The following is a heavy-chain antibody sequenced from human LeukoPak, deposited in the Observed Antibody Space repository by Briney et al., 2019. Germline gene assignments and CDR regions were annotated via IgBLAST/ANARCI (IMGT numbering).Heavy chain of an antibody. CDR2: IYYSGST. CDR3: ACGEEYIGGIFDY. J-gene: IGHJ4*02. CDR1: GASISTYY. V-gene: IGHV4-59*01. Sequence: SETLSLTCTVSGASISTYYWSWIRQPPGKGLEWIGYIYYSGSTNYNPSLKSRVTISVDTSKNQFSLKLTSVTAADTAMYYCACGEEYIGGIFDYWGQGTPVTVSS. D-gene: IGHD6-6*01.